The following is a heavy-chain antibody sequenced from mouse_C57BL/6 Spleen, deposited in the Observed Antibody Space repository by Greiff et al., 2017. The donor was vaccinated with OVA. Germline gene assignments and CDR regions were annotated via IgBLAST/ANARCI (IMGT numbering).Heavy chain of an antibody. J-gene: IGHJ4*01. D-gene: IGHD4-1*01. V-gene: IGHV1-69*01. Sequence: QVQLQQPGAELVMPGASVKLSCKASGYTFTSYWMHWVKQRPGQGLEWIGEIDPSDSYTNYNQKFKGKSTLTVDKSSSTAYMQLSSLTSEDSAVYYCARGKLVYAKDYWGQGTSVTVSS. CDR3: ARGKLVYAKDY. CDR1: GYTFTSYW. CDR2: IDPSDSYT.